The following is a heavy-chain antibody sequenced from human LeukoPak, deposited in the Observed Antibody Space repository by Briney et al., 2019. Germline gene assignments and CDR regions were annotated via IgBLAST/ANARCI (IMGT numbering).Heavy chain of an antibody. CDR1: GFTFSNYG. V-gene: IGHV3-30*18. Sequence: SGGSLRLSCAASGFTFSNYGMHWVRQVPGKGLEWVAVVSRDGSYKYYGDSVKGRFTISRDNSKNTLYLQMDSLRAEDAAVYYCAKEKGAYGPFDYWGQGTQVTVSS. CDR2: VSRDGSYK. D-gene: IGHD4-17*01. J-gene: IGHJ4*02. CDR3: AKEKGAYGPFDY.